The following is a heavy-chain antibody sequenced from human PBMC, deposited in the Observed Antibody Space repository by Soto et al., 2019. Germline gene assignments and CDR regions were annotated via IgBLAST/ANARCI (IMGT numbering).Heavy chain of an antibody. D-gene: IGHD1-26*01. CDR2: IGAASDT. V-gene: IGHV3-13*01. CDR1: GFTFSNYD. CDR3: AASPRVGATPGSY. Sequence: GGSLRLSCAASGFTFSNYDMQWVRQAPGEGLEWVSGIGAASDTYYPVSVQGGFTVSRDNAKKYLYLHMNSLRAGDTAVYYCAASPRVGATPGSYWGQGTLVTVSS. J-gene: IGHJ4*02.